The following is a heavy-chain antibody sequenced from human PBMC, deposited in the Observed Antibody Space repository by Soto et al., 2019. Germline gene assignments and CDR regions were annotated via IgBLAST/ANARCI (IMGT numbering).Heavy chain of an antibody. CDR1: GGSISSYY. CDR3: ARHFSVDYFDY. CDR2: IYYSGST. Sequence: SGTLSLTCTVSGGSISSYYWSWIRQPPGKGLEWIGYIYYSGSTNCNPSLKSRVTISVDTSKNQFSLKLSSVTAADTAVYYCARHFSVDYFDYWGQGALVTVSS. J-gene: IGHJ4*02. V-gene: IGHV4-59*08.